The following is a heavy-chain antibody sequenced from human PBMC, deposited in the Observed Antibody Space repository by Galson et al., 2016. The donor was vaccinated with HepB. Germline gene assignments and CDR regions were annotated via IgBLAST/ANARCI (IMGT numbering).Heavy chain of an antibody. CDR3: ARKYDILTGYYDGVVGVFDI. Sequence: SLRLSCAASGFTFSDYYMSWIRQAPGKGLEWVADISRSSNYTEYADSVKGRITISRDNAKNSLYLQMNSLRAEDTAVYYCARKYDILTGYYDGVVGVFDIWGQGTMVTVSS. CDR1: GFTFSDYY. D-gene: IGHD3-9*01. CDR2: ISRSSNYT. J-gene: IGHJ3*02. V-gene: IGHV3-11*06.